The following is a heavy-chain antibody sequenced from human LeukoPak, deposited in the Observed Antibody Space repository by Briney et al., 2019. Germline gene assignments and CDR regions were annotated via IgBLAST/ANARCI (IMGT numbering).Heavy chain of an antibody. J-gene: IGHJ4*02. CDR1: GYSFTTYH. CDR3: ARDKGTSYLSSFDY. Sequence: ASVKVSCKASGYSFTTYHMHWVRQAPGQGLEWMGIINPSGGSTNYAQNFQGRVTMTRDMSTSTVYMELSSLRAADTAVYYCARDKGTSYLSSFDYWGQGTLVTVSS. D-gene: IGHD6-6*01. CDR2: INPSGGST. V-gene: IGHV1-46*01.